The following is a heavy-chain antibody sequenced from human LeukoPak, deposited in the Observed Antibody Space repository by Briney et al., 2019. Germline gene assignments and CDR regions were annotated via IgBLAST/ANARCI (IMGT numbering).Heavy chain of an antibody. CDR3: TTSYSGNSWYDWFGP. CDR1: GFTFSSYG. Sequence: GGSLRLSCAASGFTFSSYGMHWVRQAPGKGLEWVAVISYDGSNKYYADSVKGRFTISRDNSKNTLYLQMNSLKTEDTALYFCTTSYSGNSWYDWFGPWGQGTLVTVSS. V-gene: IGHV3-30*03. J-gene: IGHJ5*02. D-gene: IGHD6-13*01. CDR2: ISYDGSNK.